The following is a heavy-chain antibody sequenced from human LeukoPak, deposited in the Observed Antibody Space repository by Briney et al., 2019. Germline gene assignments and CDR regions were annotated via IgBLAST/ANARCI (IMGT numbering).Heavy chain of an antibody. CDR2: IRYDGSRK. V-gene: IGHV3-30*02. D-gene: IGHD3-3*01. Sequence: GGSLRLSCAASGFIFSSYGMHWVRQAPDKGLEWVAFIRYDGSRKYYADSVKGRFTISRDNSKNTLYLQMNSLRAEDTAVYYCAKSRSDVVDYWGQGTLVTVSS. CDR1: GFIFSSYG. J-gene: IGHJ4*02. CDR3: AKSRSDVVDY.